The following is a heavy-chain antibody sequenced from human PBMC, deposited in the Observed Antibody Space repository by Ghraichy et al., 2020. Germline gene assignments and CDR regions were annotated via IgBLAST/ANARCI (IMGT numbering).Heavy chain of an antibody. CDR3: ARGWDYGWYFYYGMDV. V-gene: IGHV3-21*01. D-gene: IGHD3-10*01. CDR1: GFTFSSYS. J-gene: IGHJ6*02. CDR2: ITSSSKYI. Sequence: GGSLRLSCAASGFTFSSYSMDWVRQAPGQGLEWVSSITSSSKYIYYAGSVKGRFTISRDNAKNSLYLQMNSLRAEDTAVYYCARGWDYGWYFYYGMDVWGLGTTVTVSS.